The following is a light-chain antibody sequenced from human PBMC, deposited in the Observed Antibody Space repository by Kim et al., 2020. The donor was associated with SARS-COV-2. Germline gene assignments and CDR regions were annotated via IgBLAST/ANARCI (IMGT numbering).Light chain of an antibody. CDR2: KAS. CDR1: QSISTW. J-gene: IGKJ2*01. Sequence: DIQMTQSPSTLSASVGDRVTITCRASQSISTWLAWYQQKPGKPPKSLIYKASTLESGVPSTFSGSGSGTEFTLTISSLQPDDFATYYCQQYNSFTYTFGQGNKLEI. CDR3: QQYNSFTYT. V-gene: IGKV1-5*03.